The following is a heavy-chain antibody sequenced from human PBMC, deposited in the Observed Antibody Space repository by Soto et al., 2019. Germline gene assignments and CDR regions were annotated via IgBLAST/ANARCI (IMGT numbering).Heavy chain of an antibody. Sequence: DEQLVESGGGSLQPGESLRLSCAASGFSFRNYAMTWVRQSPGKGLEWVSLISSGGGTTNYADSVKGRFSISRDNSQNMSYLQMNGLRGEDTALYYCAKLKGGLGRFYGMDTWGQGTMVIVSS. CDR1: GFSFRNYA. V-gene: IGHV3-23*04. CDR2: ISSGGGTT. J-gene: IGHJ6*01. CDR3: AKLKGGLGRFYGMDT. D-gene: IGHD3-3*01.